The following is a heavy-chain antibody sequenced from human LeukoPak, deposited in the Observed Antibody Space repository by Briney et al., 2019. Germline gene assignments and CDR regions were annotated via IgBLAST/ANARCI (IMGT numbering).Heavy chain of an antibody. CDR3: ARGPVIAAANRFDY. V-gene: IGHV4-34*01. CDR1: GGSFSGYY. CDR2: INHSGST. J-gene: IGHJ4*02. D-gene: IGHD2-15*01. Sequence: SETLSLTCAVYGGSFSGYYWSWIRQPPGKGLEWIGEINHSGSTNYNPSLKSRVTISVDTSKNQFSLKLSSVTAADTAVYFCARGPVIAAANRFDYWGQGTLVTVSS.